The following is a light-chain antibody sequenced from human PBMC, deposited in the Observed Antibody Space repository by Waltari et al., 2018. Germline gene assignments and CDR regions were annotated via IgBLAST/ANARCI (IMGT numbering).Light chain of an antibody. CDR1: QSVSRY. J-gene: IGKJ3*01. Sequence: EIVLTQSPATLSLSPGERATPPCRASQSVSRYLAWYQQKPGQAPRLLIYDASNRATGIPARFSGSGSGTDFTLTISSLEPEDFAVYYCQRRGHWPPGATFGPGTRVDIK. CDR3: QRRGHWPPGAT. CDR2: DAS. V-gene: IGKV3-11*01.